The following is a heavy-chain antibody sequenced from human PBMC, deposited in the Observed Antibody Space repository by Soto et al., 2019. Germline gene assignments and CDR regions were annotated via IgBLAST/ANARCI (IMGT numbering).Heavy chain of an antibody. CDR1: GGSVSSGSYY. Sequence: PSETLSLTCTVSGGSVSSGSYYWSWIRQPPGKGLEWIGYIYYSGSTNYNPSLKSRVTISVDTSKNQFSLKLSSVTAADTAVYYCARVGGATGGRMWYYGMDVWGQGTTVTVSS. D-gene: IGHD1-26*01. CDR2: IYYSGST. V-gene: IGHV4-61*01. J-gene: IGHJ6*02. CDR3: ARVGGATGGRMWYYGMDV.